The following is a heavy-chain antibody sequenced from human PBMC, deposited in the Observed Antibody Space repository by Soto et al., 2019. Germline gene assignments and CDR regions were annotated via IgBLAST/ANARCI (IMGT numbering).Heavy chain of an antibody. V-gene: IGHV4-4*02. D-gene: IGHD3-22*01. CDR2: IYHSGST. CDR1: GGSISSSNW. Sequence: QVQLQESGPGLVKPSGTLSLTCAVSGGSISSSNWWSWVRQPPGKGLEWIGEIYHSGSTNYNPSLKSLVTISVDKSKNQFSLKLSSVTAADTAVYYCARQRQDYDSSGYAYYYGMDVWGQGTTVTVSS. CDR3: ARQRQDYDSSGYAYYYGMDV. J-gene: IGHJ6*02.